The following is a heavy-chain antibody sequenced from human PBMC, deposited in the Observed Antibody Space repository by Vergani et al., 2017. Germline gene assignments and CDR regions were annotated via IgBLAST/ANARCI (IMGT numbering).Heavy chain of an antibody. D-gene: IGHD6-13*01. CDR2: IIPILGIA. CDR3: ARAVKRAAGAYLGY. V-gene: IGHV1-69*02. J-gene: IGHJ4*02. Sequence: QVQLVQSGAEVKKPGSSVKVSCKASGGTFSSYTISWVRQAPGQGIEWMGGIIPILGIAHYAQKFQGRVTITAYTSTSTAYMELSSLRSEDTAGYYCARAVKRAAGAYLGYWGQGTLVTVSS. CDR1: GGTFSSYT.